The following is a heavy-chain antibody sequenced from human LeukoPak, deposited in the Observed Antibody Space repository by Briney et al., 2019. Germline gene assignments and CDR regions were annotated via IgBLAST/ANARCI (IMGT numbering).Heavy chain of an antibody. CDR3: ATLDSYYDDSGRPLIPD. Sequence: GASLKVSCNTSGYTLTDFSMHWVRQAPGKGLEWMGGFNREDDEPIYAPHFRGRVTVTEDTSTDTAYMELSSLRSEDTAVYYCATLDSYYDDSGRPLIPDWGQGTLVTVSS. J-gene: IGHJ4*02. CDR1: GYTLTDFS. D-gene: IGHD3-22*01. V-gene: IGHV1-24*01. CDR2: FNREDDEP.